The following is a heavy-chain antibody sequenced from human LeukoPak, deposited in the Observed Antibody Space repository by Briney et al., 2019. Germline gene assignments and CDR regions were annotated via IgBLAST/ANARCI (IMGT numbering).Heavy chain of an antibody. CDR1: GFTFSSYG. V-gene: IGHV3-33*06. D-gene: IGHD2-2*01. J-gene: IGHJ4*02. Sequence: GRSLRLSCAASGFTFSSYGMHWVRQAPGKGLEWVAVIWYDGSNKYYADSVKGRFTISRDNSKNTLYLQMNSLRAEDTAVYYCAKMVGYCSSTSCYGRIRGYFDYWGQGTLVTVSS. CDR3: AKMVGYCSSTSCYGRIRGYFDY. CDR2: IWYDGSNK.